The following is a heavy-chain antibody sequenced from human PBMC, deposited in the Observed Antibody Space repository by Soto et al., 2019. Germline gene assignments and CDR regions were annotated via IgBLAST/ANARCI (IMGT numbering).Heavy chain of an antibody. J-gene: IGHJ5*02. CDR3: ARTKTRKYYDFWSGYWDWFDP. Sequence: GASVKVSCKASGYTFTSYDINWVRQATGQGLEWMGWMNPNSGNTGYAQRFQGRVTMTRNTSISTAYMELSSLRSEDTAVYYCARTKTRKYYDFWSGYWDWFDPWGQGTLVTSPQ. D-gene: IGHD3-3*01. V-gene: IGHV1-8*01. CDR2: MNPNSGNT. CDR1: GYTFTSYD.